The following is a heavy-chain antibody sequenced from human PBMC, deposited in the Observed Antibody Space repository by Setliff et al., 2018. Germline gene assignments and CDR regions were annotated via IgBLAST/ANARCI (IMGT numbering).Heavy chain of an antibody. Sequence: SVKVSCKASGGPLNSYSFSWVRQAPGQGLEWMGRIIPVLDITRYSQKFQGRVTITADKSTGIIYMELTSLRSDDTAVYYCARHAPPPNYFDIGALDSWGQGTLVTVSS. J-gene: IGHJ4*02. CDR3: ARHAPPPNYFDIGALDS. V-gene: IGHV1-69*02. D-gene: IGHD3-22*01. CDR2: IIPVLDIT. CDR1: GGPLNSYS.